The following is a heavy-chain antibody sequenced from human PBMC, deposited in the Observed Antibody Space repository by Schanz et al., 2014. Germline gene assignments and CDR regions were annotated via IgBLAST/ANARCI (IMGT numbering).Heavy chain of an antibody. CDR3: AREIRGVATFDY. CDR1: GGSISSFY. V-gene: IGHV4-4*07. J-gene: IGHJ4*02. CDR2: IYTSGST. Sequence: QVQLQESGPGLVKSSETLSLTCTVSGGSISSFYWGWIRQPAGKGLEWIGRIYTSGSTNYNPSLKSRVTMSLDTSKNQFPLKLSSVTAADTAVYYCAREIRGVATFDYWGQGTLVTVSS. D-gene: IGHD5-12*01.